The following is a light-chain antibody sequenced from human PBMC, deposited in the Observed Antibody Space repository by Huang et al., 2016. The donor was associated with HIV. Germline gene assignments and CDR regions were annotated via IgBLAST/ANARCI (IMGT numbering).Light chain of an antibody. Sequence: EIVLTQSPATLSLSQGKRATLTCRASQSVNIYLACNKQKPGQSPRLLNYDASIRATDIPARFSGSGSGTDFTLTISSLEPEDFAVYYCQQRNNWPLTFGGGTKVEIK. CDR3: QQRNNWPLT. CDR2: DAS. CDR1: QSVNIY. J-gene: IGKJ4*01. V-gene: IGKV3-11*01.